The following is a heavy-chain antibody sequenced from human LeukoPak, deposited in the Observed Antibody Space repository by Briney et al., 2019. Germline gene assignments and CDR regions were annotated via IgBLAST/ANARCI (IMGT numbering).Heavy chain of an antibody. CDR2: ISYGGTT. CDR1: GGSISSSTYY. V-gene: IGHV4-39*01. J-gene: IGHJ6*03. Sequence: SETLSLTCTVSGGSISSSTYYWGWIRQPPGKGLEWIGSISYGGTTYYNPSLNSRVTISVDTSKNQFSLRLSSVTTADTAVYYCARLVGYYYYYMDVWGKGTTVTVSS. D-gene: IGHD2-15*01. CDR3: ARLVGYYYYYMDV.